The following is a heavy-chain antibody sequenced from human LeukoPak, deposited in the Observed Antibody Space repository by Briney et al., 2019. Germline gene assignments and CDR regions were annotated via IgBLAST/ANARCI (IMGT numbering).Heavy chain of an antibody. V-gene: IGHV3-48*04. CDR1: GFTFSSYA. CDR2: ISSSSSTI. CDR3: ARDMALRSPWVGPRYSSGWYDY. J-gene: IGHJ4*02. D-gene: IGHD6-19*01. Sequence: GRSLRLSCAASGFTFSSYAMHWVRQAPGKGLEWVSYISSSSSTIYYADSVKGRFTISRDNAKNSLYLQMNSLRAEDTAVYYCARDMALRSPWVGPRYSSGWYDYWGQGTLVTVSS.